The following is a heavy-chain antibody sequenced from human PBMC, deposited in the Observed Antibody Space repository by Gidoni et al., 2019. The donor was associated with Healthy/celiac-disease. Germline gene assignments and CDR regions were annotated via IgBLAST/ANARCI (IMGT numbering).Heavy chain of an antibody. CDR3: ARETGTTGWFDP. J-gene: IGHJ5*02. Sequence: QLQLQESGPGLVKPSETLSLTCPVSGGSISSSSYYWGWLRQPPGKGLEWIGSIYYSGSTYYNPSLKSRVTISVDTSKNQFSLKLSSVTAADTAVYYCARETGTTGWFDPWGQGTLVTVSS. D-gene: IGHD1-1*01. V-gene: IGHV4-39*02. CDR2: IYYSGST. CDR1: GGSISSSSYY.